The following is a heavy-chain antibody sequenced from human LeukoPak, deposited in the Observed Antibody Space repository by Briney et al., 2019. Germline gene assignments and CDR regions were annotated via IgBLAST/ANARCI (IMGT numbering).Heavy chain of an antibody. J-gene: IGHJ5*02. CDR1: GDSVSSNSDG. CDR2: IYYRSKWYI. V-gene: IGHV6-1*01. CDR3: TGGGLVRVPLHWFDP. Sequence: SQTLSLICAISGDSVSSNSDGWNWIRQSPSRGLEWLGRIYYRSKWYIDYAISVKIRIPINPDTSKNQFSLQLNSVTHEDTAVYYCTGGGLVRVPLHWFDPWGQGTLVTVSS. D-gene: IGHD3-10*01.